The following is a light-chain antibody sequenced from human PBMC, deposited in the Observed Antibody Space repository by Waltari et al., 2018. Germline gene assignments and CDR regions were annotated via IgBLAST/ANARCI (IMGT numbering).Light chain of an antibody. J-gene: IGLJ2*01. V-gene: IGLV3-27*01. CDR3: YSAAANNLEWV. CDR1: VLAKKY. CDR2: KDT. Sequence: SYELTQPSSVSVSPGQTARITCSGDVLAKKYARWFQQKPGQAPGLVIYKDTERPSGIPERFSGSSSGTTGTLTISGAQVEDEADYYCYSAAANNLEWVFGGGTKLTVL.